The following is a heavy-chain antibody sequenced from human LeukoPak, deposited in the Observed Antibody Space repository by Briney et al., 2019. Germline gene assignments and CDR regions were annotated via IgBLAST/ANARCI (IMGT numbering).Heavy chain of an antibody. Sequence: SVKVSCKASGFIXSRSAVQWVRQARGQRLEWIGWIVVDSGNTNYAQKFQERVTMTRDMSTGTAYMELSSLRSEDTAVYYCAAGNYYDSSGYYPYAFDIWGQGTMVTVSS. CDR2: IVVDSGNT. D-gene: IGHD3-22*01. J-gene: IGHJ3*02. CDR3: AAGNYYDSSGYYPYAFDI. CDR1: GFIXSRSA. V-gene: IGHV1-58*01.